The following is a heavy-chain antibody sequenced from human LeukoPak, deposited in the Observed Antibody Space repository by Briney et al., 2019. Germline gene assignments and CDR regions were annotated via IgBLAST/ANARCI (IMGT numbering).Heavy chain of an antibody. CDR1: GFIFR. Sequence: GGPLRVSCAGSGFIFRMGWVRQVPGKGLEWVANIQKDGGEDYYVDSVKGRFSISRDNSKNLLYLQMHSLRDEDTAVYFCVRLQWVGLMFDFWGQGTLVTVSS. J-gene: IGHJ4*02. CDR2: IQKDGGED. V-gene: IGHV3-7*03. D-gene: IGHD6-19*01. CDR3: VRLQWVGLMFDF.